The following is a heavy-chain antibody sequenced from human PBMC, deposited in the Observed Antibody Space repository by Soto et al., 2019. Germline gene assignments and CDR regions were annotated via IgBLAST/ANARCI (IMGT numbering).Heavy chain of an antibody. J-gene: IGHJ3*02. CDR3: AKGHSSSWLFDAFHT. Sequence: KGLGRLAVISYDGSNKYYADSVKGRFTISRDNSKNTRYLQMNSLRAEDTAVYYCAKGHSSSWLFDAFHTWGHRTILTVSS. V-gene: IGHV3-30*18. CDR2: ISYDGSNK. D-gene: IGHD6-13*01.